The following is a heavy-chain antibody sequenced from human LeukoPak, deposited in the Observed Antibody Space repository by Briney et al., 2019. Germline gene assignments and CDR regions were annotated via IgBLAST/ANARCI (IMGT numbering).Heavy chain of an antibody. Sequence: ASVKVSCKASGYTFTNYYIHWVRQAPGQGLEWMGIINPSGSSTSYAQNFLGRVTLTRDMSTRTVYMDMNSLKTEDTAVYYCTILRYGDYDAIDYWGQGTLVTVSS. CDR1: GYTFTNYY. D-gene: IGHD4-17*01. CDR3: TILRYGDYDAIDY. V-gene: IGHV1-46*03. CDR2: INPSGSST. J-gene: IGHJ4*02.